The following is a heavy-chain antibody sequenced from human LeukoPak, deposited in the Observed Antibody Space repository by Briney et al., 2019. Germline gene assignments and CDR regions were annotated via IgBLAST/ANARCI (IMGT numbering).Heavy chain of an antibody. CDR3: ARDRCSSSSCYFDY. J-gene: IGHJ4*02. D-gene: IGHD2-2*01. CDR2: ISGYNGNT. V-gene: IGHV1-18*01. CDR1: GYTFSNYG. Sequence: ASVKVSCKTSGYTFSNYGLTWVRQAPGQGLEWVGWISGYNGNTNYAQKVQGRVTMTTDTSTSTAHMELRSLTSDDTAVYYCARDRCSSSSCYFDYWGQGTLVTVSS.